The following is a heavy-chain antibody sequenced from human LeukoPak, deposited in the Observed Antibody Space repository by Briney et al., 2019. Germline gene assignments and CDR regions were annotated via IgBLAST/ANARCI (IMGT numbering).Heavy chain of an antibody. Sequence: GGSLRLSCAASGFTFSSYEMNWVRPAPGKGLEWVSYISSSGGTIYYADSVKGRFTISRDNAKNSLYLEMNNLRAEDTAVYYCARDNRGIAVAYDYWGQGTLVTVSS. CDR1: GFTFSSYE. V-gene: IGHV3-48*03. J-gene: IGHJ4*02. CDR2: ISSSGGTI. D-gene: IGHD6-19*01. CDR3: ARDNRGIAVAYDY.